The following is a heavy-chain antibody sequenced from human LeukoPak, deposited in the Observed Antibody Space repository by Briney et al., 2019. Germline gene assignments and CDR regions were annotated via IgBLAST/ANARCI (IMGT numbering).Heavy chain of an antibody. CDR3: AKVVDGWELYYLGHYFDY. Sequence: GGSLRLSCAASGFTFRNYAMSWVRQAPGKGLEWVSAISGSGGSTYYADSVKGRFTISRDNSKNTLYLQMNSLRAEDTAVYYCAKVVDGWELYYLGHYFDYWGQGTLVTVSS. CDR2: ISGSGGST. V-gene: IGHV3-23*01. D-gene: IGHD1-26*01. CDR1: GFTFRNYA. J-gene: IGHJ4*02.